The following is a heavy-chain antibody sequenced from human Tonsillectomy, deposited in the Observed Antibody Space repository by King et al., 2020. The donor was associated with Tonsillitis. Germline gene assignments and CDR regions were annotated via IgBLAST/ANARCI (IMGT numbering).Heavy chain of an antibody. D-gene: IGHD6-13*01. J-gene: IGHJ4*02. V-gene: IGHV3-23*04. CDR3: ANLRGSRRGSWPFDY. Sequence: VQLVESGGGLVQPGGSLRLSCAASGFTFSSYAMIWVRQAPGKGLEGVSAIIGSGGRTYYADSVKGRFTISRDNPKNTLYLQMNSLRAEDTAVYYCANLRGSRRGSWPFDYWGQGTLVTVSS. CDR2: IIGSGGRT. CDR1: GFTFSSYA.